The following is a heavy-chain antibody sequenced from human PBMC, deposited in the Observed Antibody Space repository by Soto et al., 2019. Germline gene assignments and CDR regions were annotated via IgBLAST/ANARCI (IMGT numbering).Heavy chain of an antibody. V-gene: IGHV1-18*01. J-gene: IGHJ4*02. D-gene: IGHD1-26*01. CDR1: GYTFTSYG. CDR2: ISAYNGNT. CDR3: ARVLIVGATPPYYFDC. Sequence: QVQLVQSGAEVKKPGASVKVSCKASGYTFTSYGISCVRQAPGQVLEWMGWISAYNGNTNYAQKLQGRVTMTTDTSTSTAYMELRSLRSYDTAGYYCARVLIVGATPPYYFDCWGQGTLVTVSS.